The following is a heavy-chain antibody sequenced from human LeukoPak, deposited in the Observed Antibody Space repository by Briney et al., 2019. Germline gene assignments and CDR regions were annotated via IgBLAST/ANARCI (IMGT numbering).Heavy chain of an antibody. J-gene: IGHJ5*02. Sequence: SQTLSLTCTVSGGSISSGGYYWSWIRQHPGKGLEWIGYIYYSGSTYYNPSLKSRVTISVDTSKNQFSLKLSSVTAADTAVYYCARSRLPDYSNYPNWFDPWGQGTLVTVSS. CDR1: GGSISSGGYY. D-gene: IGHD4-11*01. CDR3: ARSRLPDYSNYPNWFDP. CDR2: IYYSGST. V-gene: IGHV4-31*03.